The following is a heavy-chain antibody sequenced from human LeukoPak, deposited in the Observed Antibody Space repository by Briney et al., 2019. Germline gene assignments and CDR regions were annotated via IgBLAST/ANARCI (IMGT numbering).Heavy chain of an antibody. CDR1: GFTFSSYS. V-gene: IGHV3-21*01. Sequence: PGGSLRLSCAASGFTFSSYSMNWVRQAPGKGPEWVSSISSSSSYIYYADSVKGRFTISRDNAKNSLYLQMNSLRAEDTAVYYCAREGGRYYHAFDIWGQGTMVTVSS. J-gene: IGHJ3*02. CDR3: AREGGRYYHAFDI. D-gene: IGHD1-26*01. CDR2: ISSSSSYI.